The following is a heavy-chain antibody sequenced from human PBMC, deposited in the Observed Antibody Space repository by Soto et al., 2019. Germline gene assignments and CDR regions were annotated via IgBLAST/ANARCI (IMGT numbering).Heavy chain of an antibody. Sequence: ASVKVSRKASGYTFTGYYMHWVRQAPGQGLEWMGWINPNSGGTNYAQKFQGRVTMTRDTSISTAYMELSRLRSDDTAVYYCARDLAVTILSPDAFDIWGQGTMVTVSS. CDR1: GYTFTGYY. CDR2: INPNSGGT. CDR3: ARDLAVTILSPDAFDI. V-gene: IGHV1-2*02. J-gene: IGHJ3*02. D-gene: IGHD4-17*01.